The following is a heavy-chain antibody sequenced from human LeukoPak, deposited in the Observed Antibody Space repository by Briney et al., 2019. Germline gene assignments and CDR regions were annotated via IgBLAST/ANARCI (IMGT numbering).Heavy chain of an antibody. J-gene: IGHJ1*01. CDR3: ARRRYYDGSGYLE. Sequence: SETLSLTCSVSGDSVSRSDSYWDWIRQPPGKGLERIGTIYYSGRTYYSPSLKSPVTMSVDPSNNQFSLNLRSVTAADTALYYCARRRYYDGSGYLEWGQGTLLSVSS. CDR1: GDSVSRSDSY. CDR2: IYYSGRT. D-gene: IGHD3-22*01. V-gene: IGHV4-39*01.